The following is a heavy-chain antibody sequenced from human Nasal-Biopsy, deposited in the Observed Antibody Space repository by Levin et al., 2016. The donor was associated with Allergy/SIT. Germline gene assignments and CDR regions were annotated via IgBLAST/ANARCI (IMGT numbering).Heavy chain of an antibody. V-gene: IGHV1-2*02. CDR2: ISPKDGGT. CDR3: ARDVLEQSMVFDY. D-gene: IGHD1/OR15-1a*01. CDR1: GYTFTDYY. Sequence: ASVKVSCKASGYTFTDYYIHWVRQAPGQGLEWMGWISPKDGGTLYAQKFQGSVTMTRDTSTSTVYMELSSLRSEDTAVYYCARDVLEQSMVFDYWGQGTLVTVSS. J-gene: IGHJ4*02.